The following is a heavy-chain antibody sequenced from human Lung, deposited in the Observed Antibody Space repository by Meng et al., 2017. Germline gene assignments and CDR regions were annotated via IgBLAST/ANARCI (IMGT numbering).Heavy chain of an antibody. J-gene: IGHJ4*02. CDR2: IYHSGST. D-gene: IGHD4-11*01. CDR1: GGSFGDYD. V-gene: IGHV4-34*01. CDR3: ARGPTTMAHDFDY. Sequence: HVQLQEVVAGLLKPSETLCLCCIVSGGSFGDYDWSWVRQPAGKGLEWIGGIYHSGSTNYNPSLESRATISVDTSQNNLSLKLSSVTAADSAVYYCARGPTTMAHDFDYWGQGTLVTVSS.